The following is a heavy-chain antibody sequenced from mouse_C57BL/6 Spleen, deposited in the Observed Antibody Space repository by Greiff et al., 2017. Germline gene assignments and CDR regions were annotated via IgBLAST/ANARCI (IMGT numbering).Heavy chain of an antibody. J-gene: IGHJ2*01. Sequence: EVKLMESGPGLVKPSQSLSLPCSVPGYSITSGYYWNWIRQFPGNKLEWMGYISYDGNNNYNPSLKNRISITRDTSKNQFFLKLNSVTTEDTATYYCARRGGYYFDYWGQGTTLTVSS. CDR3: ARRGGYYFDY. D-gene: IGHD1-1*02. CDR1: GYSITSGYY. CDR2: ISYDGNN. V-gene: IGHV3-6*01.